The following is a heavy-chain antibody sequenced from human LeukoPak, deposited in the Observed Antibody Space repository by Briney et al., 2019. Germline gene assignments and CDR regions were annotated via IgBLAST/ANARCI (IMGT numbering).Heavy chain of an antibody. V-gene: IGHV4-59*01. D-gene: IGHD6-13*01. CDR2: IYYSGST. CDR3: AREVGGYSSSWYGDYFDY. CDR1: GGSISSYY. J-gene: IGHJ4*02. Sequence: SETLSLTCTVSGGSISSYYWSWIRQPPGKGLEWIGYIYYSGSTNYNPSLKSRVTISVDTSKDQFSLKLSSVTAADTAVYYCAREVGGYSSSWYGDYFDYWGQGTLVTVSS.